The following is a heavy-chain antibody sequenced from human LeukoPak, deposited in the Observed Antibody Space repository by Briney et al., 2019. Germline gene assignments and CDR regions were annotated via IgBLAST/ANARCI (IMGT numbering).Heavy chain of an antibody. V-gene: IGHV4-39*07. J-gene: IGHJ4*02. Sequence: SETLSLTCAVSGASISGSGYYWGWIRQPPGKGLEWIGNIYSSGSTYYNPSLKSRVTISVDTSKNQFSLKLSSVTAADTAVYYCAREAQWLVHGYWGQGTLVTVSS. CDR1: GASISGSGYY. CDR2: IYSSGST. CDR3: AREAQWLVHGY. D-gene: IGHD6-19*01.